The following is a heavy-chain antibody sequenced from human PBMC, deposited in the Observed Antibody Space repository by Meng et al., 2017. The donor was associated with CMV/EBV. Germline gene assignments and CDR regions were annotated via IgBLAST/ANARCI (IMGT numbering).Heavy chain of an antibody. CDR2: ITNSGNTV. D-gene: IGHD3-22*01. V-gene: IGHV3-11*01. CDR3: ARGSSMIVVVNFDY. CDR1: GFTFSDYY. J-gene: IGHJ4*02. Sequence: GGSLRLSCAASGFTFSDYYMSWIRQAPEKGLEWVSYITNSGNTVYDADSVKGRFSISRDNARNSLYLQMNSLRAEDTAVYYCARGSSMIVVVNFDYWGQGTLVTVSS.